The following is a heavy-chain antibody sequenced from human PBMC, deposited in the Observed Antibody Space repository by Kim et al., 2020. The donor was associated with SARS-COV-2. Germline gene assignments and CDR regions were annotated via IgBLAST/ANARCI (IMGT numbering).Heavy chain of an antibody. J-gene: IGHJ6*02. CDR2: VDYSGST. D-gene: IGHD3-16*01. Sequence: SETLSLTCTVSGGSISSSSYYWGWIRQPPGKGLEWIGSVDYSGSTSYNPSLKSRINIFVDMSKNQFSLKVTSVSAADTVVYYCAKHWGPYYYYGMGVWGQCTTGTVFS. CDR3: AKHWGPYYYYGMGV. CDR1: GGSISSSSYY. V-gene: IGHV4-39*01.